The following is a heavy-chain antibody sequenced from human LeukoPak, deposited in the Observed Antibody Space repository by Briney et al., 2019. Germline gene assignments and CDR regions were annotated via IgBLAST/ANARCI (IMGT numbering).Heavy chain of an antibody. Sequence: GGSLRLSCAASGFTFSGYYMSWIRQAPGKGLESVSYISSSGSTIYYADSVKGRFTISRDNAKNSLYLQMNSLRAEDTAVYYCARGRYSYGHTVLFDYWGQRTLVTVSS. CDR1: GFTFSGYY. CDR2: ISSSGSTI. CDR3: ARGRYSYGHTVLFDY. D-gene: IGHD5-18*01. J-gene: IGHJ4*02. V-gene: IGHV3-11*01.